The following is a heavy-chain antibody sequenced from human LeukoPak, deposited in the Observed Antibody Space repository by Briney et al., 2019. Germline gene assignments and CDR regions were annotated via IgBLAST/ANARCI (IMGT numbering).Heavy chain of an antibody. CDR2: ISSLGNII. D-gene: IGHD2-21*02. Sequence: GGSLRVSCVASGFNFSYYDMYWVRQAPGKGLEWLSYISSLGNIIYSADSLEGRFTLSRDNAKNSLYLQMHSLRVEDTAVYYCARAFCSGGHCYQGAFDYWGQGTLVTVSS. CDR3: ARAFCSGGHCYQGAFDY. V-gene: IGHV3-48*03. J-gene: IGHJ4*02. CDR1: GFNFSYYD.